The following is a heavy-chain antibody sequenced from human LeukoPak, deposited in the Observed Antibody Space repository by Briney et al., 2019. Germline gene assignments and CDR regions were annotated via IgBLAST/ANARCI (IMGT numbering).Heavy chain of an antibody. CDR1: GCTFSSFA. V-gene: IGHV3-64D*09. J-gene: IGHJ4*02. D-gene: IGHD1-26*01. CDR3: VKDPSGNYFYFDY. CDR2: ISSDGGRT. Sequence: GGSLRLSCSASGCTFSSFAMFWVRQAPGKGLEYVSGISSDGGRTNYADSLKARFTISRDNSKVTLYLQMTSLRPEDTAIYYCVKDPSGNYFYFDYWGQGTLVTVSS.